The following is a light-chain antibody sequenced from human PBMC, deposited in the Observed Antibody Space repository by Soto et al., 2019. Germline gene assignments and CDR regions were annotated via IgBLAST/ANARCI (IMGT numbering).Light chain of an antibody. Sequence: EILLTQSPATLSLSPGDRASLSCRASQSITNNFLAWYQQKPGQPPRLLIFGASTRVAGIPARFSGSGSGTEFSLTISSLQSEDFAVYYCQQYMNWPTFGQGTRWIS. J-gene: IGKJ1*01. CDR3: QQYMNWPT. CDR1: QSITNN. CDR2: GAS. V-gene: IGKV3-15*01.